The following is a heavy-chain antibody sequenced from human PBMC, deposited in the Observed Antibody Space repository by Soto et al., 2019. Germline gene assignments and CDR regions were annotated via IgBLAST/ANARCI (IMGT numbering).Heavy chain of an antibody. J-gene: IGHJ4*02. CDR3: GKMTTRRFDY. CDR2: ISGSGLST. CDR1: GFTFSSYA. D-gene: IGHD4-17*01. Sequence: PGGSLRLSCAASGFTFSSYAMSWVRQAPGKGLEWVSGISGSGLSTNYADSVKGRFTISRDNSKNTLYLQMNSLRAEDTAVYYCGKMTTRRFDYWGQGTLVTVSS. V-gene: IGHV3-23*01.